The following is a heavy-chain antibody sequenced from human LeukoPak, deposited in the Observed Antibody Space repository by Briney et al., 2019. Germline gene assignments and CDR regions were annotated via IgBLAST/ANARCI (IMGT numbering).Heavy chain of an antibody. CDR1: GYSFTSYW. CDR3: ARQDDRWPNYFDY. V-gene: IGHV5-51*01. CDR2: IYPGDSDT. Sequence: GGSLKISCKGSGYSFTSYWIGWVRQMPGKGLEWMGIIYPGDSDTRYSPSFQGQVTISADKSISTAYLQWSSLTASDTAMYYCARQDDRWPNYFDYWGQGTLVTVSS. D-gene: IGHD5-24*01. J-gene: IGHJ4*02.